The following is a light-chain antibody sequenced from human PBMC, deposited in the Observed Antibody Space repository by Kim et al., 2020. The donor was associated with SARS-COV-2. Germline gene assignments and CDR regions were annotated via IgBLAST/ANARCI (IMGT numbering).Light chain of an antibody. CDR2: KAS. J-gene: IGKJ2*01. CDR3: QQYDSFSPYI. CDR1: QSISNW. Sequence: ASVGDRVTIPCRARQSISNWLAWYQQKPGKAPKLLIYKASTLESGVPSRFSGSGAGTEFTLTISNLQPDDFATYYCQQYDSFSPYIFGQGTKLEI. V-gene: IGKV1-5*03.